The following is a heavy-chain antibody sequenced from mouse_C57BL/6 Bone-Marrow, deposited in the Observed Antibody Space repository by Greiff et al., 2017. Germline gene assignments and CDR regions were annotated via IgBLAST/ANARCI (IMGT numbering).Heavy chain of an antibody. V-gene: IGHV1-72*01. J-gene: IGHJ4*01. D-gene: IGHD2-4*01. CDR2: IDPNSGGT. Sequence: QVQLQQPGAELVKPGASVKLSCKASGYTFTSYWMHWVKQRPGRGLEWIGRIDPNSGGTKYNEKFKSQATLTVDKPSSTAYMQLSSLTSEDSAVYYCARSRRLRRGGAMDYWGQGTSVTVSS. CDR1: GYTFTSYW. CDR3: ARSRRLRRGGAMDY.